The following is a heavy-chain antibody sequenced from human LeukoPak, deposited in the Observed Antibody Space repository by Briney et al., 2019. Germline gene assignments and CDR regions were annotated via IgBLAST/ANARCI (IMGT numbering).Heavy chain of an antibody. D-gene: IGHD3-3*02. Sequence: ASMKVSCKASGYTFTSYGITWVRQAPGQGLEWMGWISPNTGNTVSAQKLQDRVTMTTDTSTSTAFMELRSLRFDDTAVYFCARAPSGTAFGPGDYWGQGTLVTVSS. CDR1: GYTFTSYG. V-gene: IGHV1-18*01. J-gene: IGHJ4*02. CDR2: ISPNTGNT. CDR3: ARAPSGTAFGPGDY.